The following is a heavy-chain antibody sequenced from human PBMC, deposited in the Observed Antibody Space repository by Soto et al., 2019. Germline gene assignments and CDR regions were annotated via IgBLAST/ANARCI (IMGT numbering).Heavy chain of an antibody. J-gene: IGHJ5*02. Sequence: GGSLRLSCAASGFTFSSYGMHWVRQAPGKGLEWVAAISYDGSNKYYADSVKGRFTISRDNSKNTLYLQMNSLRAEDTAVYYCAKDDGYCTNGVCYNWFDPWGQGTLVTVSS. CDR3: AKDDGYCTNGVCYNWFDP. CDR2: ISYDGSNK. D-gene: IGHD2-8*01. V-gene: IGHV3-30*18. CDR1: GFTFSSYG.